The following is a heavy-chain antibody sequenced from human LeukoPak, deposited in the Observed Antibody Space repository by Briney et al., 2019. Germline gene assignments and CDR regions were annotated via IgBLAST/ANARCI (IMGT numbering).Heavy chain of an antibody. CDR1: GFTFSNYG. CDR2: ISYDGSNK. J-gene: IGHJ4*02. CDR3: ARDRMYYFDC. V-gene: IGHV3-30*03. Sequence: PGGSLRLSCAASGFTFSNYGMHWVRQAPGKGLEWVAVISYDGSNKYYADSVKGRFTISRDNSKNTLYLQMNSLRAEDTAMYYCARDRMYYFDCWGQGTLVTVSS.